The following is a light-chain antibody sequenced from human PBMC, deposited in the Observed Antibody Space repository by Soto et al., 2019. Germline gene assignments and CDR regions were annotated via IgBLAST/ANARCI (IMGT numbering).Light chain of an antibody. CDR2: GAS. V-gene: IGKV3-15*01. CDR1: QSVSSN. CDR3: QQYYTWPLT. J-gene: IGKJ5*01. Sequence: EILLTQSPATLSVSPGERATLSCRASQSVSSNLAWYQQKPGQAPRLLIYGASSRATGIPVRFSGSGSGTEFTLTISSLQSEDFAVYYCQQYYTWPLTFGQGTRLEF.